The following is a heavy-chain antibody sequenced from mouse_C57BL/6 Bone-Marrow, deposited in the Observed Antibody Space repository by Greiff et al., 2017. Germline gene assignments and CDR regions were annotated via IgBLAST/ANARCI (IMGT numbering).Heavy chain of an antibody. J-gene: IGHJ2*01. CDR1: GYTFTSYW. D-gene: IGHD1-1*01. Sequence: QVQLQQPGAELVKPGASVKLSCKASGYTFTSYWMHWVKQRPGQGLEWIGMIHPNSGSTNYNEKFKSKATLTVDKSSSTAYMQLSSLTSEDSAVYYCAPGYYYGSSYGNYFDYWGQGTTLTVSS. CDR3: APGYYYGSSYGNYFDY. CDR2: IHPNSGST. V-gene: IGHV1-64*01.